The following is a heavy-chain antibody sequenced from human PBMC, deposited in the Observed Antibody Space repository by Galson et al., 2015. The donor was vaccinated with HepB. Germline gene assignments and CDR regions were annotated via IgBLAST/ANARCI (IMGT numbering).Heavy chain of an antibody. CDR3: ARDREGGSSSWYRNNWFDP. CDR1: GDSVSSNSAA. CDR2: TYYRSKWYN. Sequence: CAISGDSVSSNSAAWNWIRQSPSRGLEWLGRTYYRSKWYNDYAVSVKSRITINPDTSKNQFSLQLNSVTPEDTAVYYCARDREGGSSSWYRNNWFDPWGQGTLVTVSS. V-gene: IGHV6-1*01. J-gene: IGHJ5*02. D-gene: IGHD6-13*01.